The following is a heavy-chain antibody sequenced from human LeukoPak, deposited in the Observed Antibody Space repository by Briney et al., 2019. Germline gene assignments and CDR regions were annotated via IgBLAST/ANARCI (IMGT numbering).Heavy chain of an antibody. V-gene: IGHV3-15*07. CDR1: GFTVANAW. CDR2: IKSKIDGGTT. D-gene: IGHD1-7*01. J-gene: IGHJ4*02. CDR3: TTDRQGTGTTAY. Sequence: GGSLRLSCAASGFTVANAWMNWVRQTPGKELQWVGRIKSKIDGGTTDYAAPVKGKFTILRDDSKNTLYLQMNSLKTEDTAIYYCTTDRQGTGTTAYWGQGTLVTVSS.